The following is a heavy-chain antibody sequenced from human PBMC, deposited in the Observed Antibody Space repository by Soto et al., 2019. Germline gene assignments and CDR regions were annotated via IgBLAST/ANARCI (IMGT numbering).Heavy chain of an antibody. D-gene: IGHD3-10*01. CDR1: GDSVSSNS. Sequence: SQTLSLTCAISGDSVSSNSWNWVRQSPSRGLEWLGRTYYMSKWHNDYAVSVKSRITINPDTSKNQFSLQLNSVTPEDTALYYCTRGFLKSGFDCWGQGTLVTSPQ. V-gene: IGHV6-1*01. J-gene: IGHJ4*02. CDR3: TRGFLKSGFDC. CDR2: TYYMSKWHN.